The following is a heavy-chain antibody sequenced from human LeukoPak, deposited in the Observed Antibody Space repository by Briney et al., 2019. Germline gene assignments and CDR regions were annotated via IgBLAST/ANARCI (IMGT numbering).Heavy chain of an antibody. CDR3: ARVRVRGPYYYYYGMDV. CDR1: GYTFTGYY. J-gene: IGHJ6*02. D-gene: IGHD3-10*01. V-gene: IGHV1-2*02. Sequence: ASVKVSCKASGYTFTGYYMHWVRQAPGQGREWMGWINPNSGGTNYAQKFQGRVTMTRDTSISTAYMELSRLRSDDTAVYYCARVRVRGPYYYYYGMDVWGQGTTVTVSS. CDR2: INPNSGGT.